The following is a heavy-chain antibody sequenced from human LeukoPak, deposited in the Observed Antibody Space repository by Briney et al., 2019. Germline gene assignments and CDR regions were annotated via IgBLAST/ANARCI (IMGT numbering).Heavy chain of an antibody. V-gene: IGHV3-9*01. J-gene: IGHJ5*02. CDR2: ISWDSGNI. CDR1: GFTFDDYA. D-gene: IGHD3-10*02. CDR3: AKAPLSSMVGWFDP. Sequence: PGRSLRLSCAASGFTFDDYAMHWVRQAPGKGLEWVSGISWDSGNIGYADSVKGRFTISRDNAKNSLYLQMNSLRAEDTAFYYCAKAPLSSMVGWFDPWGQGTLVTVSS.